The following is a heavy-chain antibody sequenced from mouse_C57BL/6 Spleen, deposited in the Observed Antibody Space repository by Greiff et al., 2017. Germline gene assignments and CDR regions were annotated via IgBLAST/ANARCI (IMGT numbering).Heavy chain of an antibody. CDR1: GFTFSDYY. J-gene: IGHJ4*01. V-gene: IGHV5-16*01. CDR2: INYDGSST. Sequence: EVQRVESEGGLVQPGSSMKLSCTASGFTFSDYYMAWVRQVPEKGLEWVANINYDGSSTYYLDSLKSRFIISRDNAKNILYLQMSSLKSEDTATYYCARGIYYGNYVDYAMDYWGQGTSVTVSS. CDR3: ARGIYYGNYVDYAMDY. D-gene: IGHD2-1*01.